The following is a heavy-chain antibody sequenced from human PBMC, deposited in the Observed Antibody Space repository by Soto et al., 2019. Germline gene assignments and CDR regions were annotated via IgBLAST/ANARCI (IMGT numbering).Heavy chain of an antibody. Sequence: EASVKVSCKASGFTFTSSAVHGVRQARGQRLEWIGWIVAGNGNTKYSQKFQGRVTITRDTSASTAYMELSSLRSEDTAVYYCARGDLPRYSYGSYFDYWGQGTLVTVSS. CDR2: IVAGNGNT. CDR1: GFTFTSSA. D-gene: IGHD5-18*01. V-gene: IGHV1-3*01. J-gene: IGHJ4*02. CDR3: ARGDLPRYSYGSYFDY.